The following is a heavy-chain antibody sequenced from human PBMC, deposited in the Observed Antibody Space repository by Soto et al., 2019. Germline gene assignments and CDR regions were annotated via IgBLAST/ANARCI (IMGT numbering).Heavy chain of an antibody. CDR1: GGSITDNY. CDR2: IYYTGIT. CDR3: ARALDYDFWGGRNWFDP. Sequence: PSETLSLTCSVSGGSITDNYWTWIRQSPGKGLECVGYIYYTGITNYNPSLKRRVTISLDRSKNQFSLKLDSVTAADTAAYYCARALDYDFWGGRNWFDPWGQGTLVTSPQ. V-gene: IGHV4-59*01. J-gene: IGHJ5*02. D-gene: IGHD3-3*01.